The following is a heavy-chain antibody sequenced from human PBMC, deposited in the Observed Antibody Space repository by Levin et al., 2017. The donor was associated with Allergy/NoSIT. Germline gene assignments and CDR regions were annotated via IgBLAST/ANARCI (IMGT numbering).Heavy chain of an antibody. CDR1: GFTFSNFD. CDR2: ISRGGSPI. CDR3: AREAEDTVVVISRNYYYYYMDV. D-gene: IGHD2-21*01. Sequence: PGGSLRLSCAASGFTFSNFDMNWVRQAPGKGLEWVAHISRGGSPIYYADSVKGRFTISRDNAKNSLFLQLNSLRDDDTAMYYCAREAEDTVVVISRNYYYYYMDVWGKGTTVAVSS. J-gene: IGHJ6*03. V-gene: IGHV3-48*02.